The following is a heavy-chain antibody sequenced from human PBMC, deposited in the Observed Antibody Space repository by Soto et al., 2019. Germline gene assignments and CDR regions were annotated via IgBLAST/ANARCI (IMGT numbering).Heavy chain of an antibody. CDR3: AKDGAGSSSWSLNWFDP. V-gene: IGHV3-43*01. D-gene: IGHD6-13*01. CDR1: GFTSDDYT. J-gene: IGHJ5*02. Sequence: PGGSLRLSCAASGFTSDDYTMHWVRQAPGKGLEWVSLISWDGGSTYYADSVKGRFTISRDNSKNSLYLQMNSLRTEDTALYYCAKDGAGSSSWSLNWFDPWGQGTLVTVSS. CDR2: ISWDGGST.